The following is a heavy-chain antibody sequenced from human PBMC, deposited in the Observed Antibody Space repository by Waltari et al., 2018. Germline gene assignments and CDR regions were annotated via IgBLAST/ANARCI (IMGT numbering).Heavy chain of an antibody. Sequence: QVQLQESGPGLVKPSETLSLTCAVSGYSISSGYYWGWIRQPPGKGLEWIGYIYYRGSTYYNPSLTSRVTISVDTSKNQFSLKLRSGTAADTAMYYCARDGGSGGTDVWGKGTTVTVSS. CDR1: GYSISSGYY. J-gene: IGHJ6*04. CDR2: IYYRGST. V-gene: IGHV4-38-2*02. CDR3: ARDGGSGGTDV. D-gene: IGHD1-26*01.